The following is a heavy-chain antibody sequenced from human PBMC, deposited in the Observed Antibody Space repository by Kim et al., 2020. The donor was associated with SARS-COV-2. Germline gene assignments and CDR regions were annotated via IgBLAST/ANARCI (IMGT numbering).Heavy chain of an antibody. CDR2: IGTAGDT. D-gene: IGHD1-26*01. V-gene: IGHV3-13*04. J-gene: IGHJ6*02. CDR3: ARAVSGSYFPAYYYYGMDV. CDR1: GFTFSSYD. Sequence: GGSLRLSWAASGFTFSSYDMHWVRQATGKGLEWVSTIGTAGDTYYPGSVKGRFTISRENAKNSLYLQMNSLRAGDTAVYYCARAVSGSYFPAYYYYGMDVWGQGTTVTVSS.